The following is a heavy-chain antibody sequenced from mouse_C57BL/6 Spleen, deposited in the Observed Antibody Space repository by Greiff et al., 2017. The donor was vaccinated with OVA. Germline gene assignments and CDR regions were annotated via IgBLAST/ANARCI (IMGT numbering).Heavy chain of an antibody. V-gene: IGHV5-17*01. CDR1: GFTFSDYG. CDR3: ARDGYDGFAY. CDR2: ISSGSSTI. D-gene: IGHD2-2*01. J-gene: IGHJ3*01. Sequence: DVMLVESGGGLVKPGGSLKLSCAASGFTFSDYGMHWVRQAPEKGLEWVAYISSGSSTIYYADTVKGRFTISRDNAKNTLFLQMTSLRSEDTAMYYCARDGYDGFAYWGQGTLVTVSA.